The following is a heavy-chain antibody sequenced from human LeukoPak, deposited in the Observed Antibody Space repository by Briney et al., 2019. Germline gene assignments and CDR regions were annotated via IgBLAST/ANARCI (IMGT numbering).Heavy chain of an antibody. CDR2: TRNKANSYTT. CDR1: GFTFSDHY. D-gene: IGHD2-15*01. Sequence: GGSLRLSCAASGFTFSDHYMDWVRQAPGKGLEWVGRTRNKANSYTTEYAASVKGRFTISRDDSKNSLYLQMNSLKTEDTAVYYCAREGTLTDCSGGSCYLYYYGMDVWGQGTTVTVSS. V-gene: IGHV3-72*01. CDR3: AREGTLTDCSGGSCYLYYYGMDV. J-gene: IGHJ6*02.